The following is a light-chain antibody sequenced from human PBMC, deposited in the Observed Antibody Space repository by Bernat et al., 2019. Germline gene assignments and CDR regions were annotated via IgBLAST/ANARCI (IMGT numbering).Light chain of an antibody. CDR2: DVT. J-gene: IGLJ3*02. CDR3: CSYAGGYTWV. Sequence: QSALTQPRSVSGSPGQSVTISCTGTSSDVGSYNYVSWYRQHPGKAPKLMISDVTERPSGVPDRFSVSKSGNTASLTISGLQAEDEADYYCCSYAGGYTWVFGGGTKLTDL. CDR1: SSDVGSYNY. V-gene: IGLV2-11*01.